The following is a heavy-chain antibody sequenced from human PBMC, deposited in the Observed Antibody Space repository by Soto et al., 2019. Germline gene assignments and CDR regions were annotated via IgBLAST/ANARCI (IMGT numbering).Heavy chain of an antibody. D-gene: IGHD6-13*01. V-gene: IGHV4-39*01. CDR3: ARTLAAAGYLYYYYGMDV. CDR1: GGSISSSSYY. J-gene: IGHJ6*02. CDR2: IYYSGST. Sequence: SETLSLTCTVFGGSISSSSYYWGWIRQPPGKGLEWIGSIYYSGSTYYNPSLKSRVTISVDTSKNQFSLKLSSVTAADTAVYYCARTLAAAGYLYYYYGMDVWGQGTTVTVSS.